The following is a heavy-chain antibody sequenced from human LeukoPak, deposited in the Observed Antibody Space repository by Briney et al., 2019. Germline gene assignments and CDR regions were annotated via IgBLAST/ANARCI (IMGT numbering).Heavy chain of an antibody. CDR3: ARGDRTVTATNFDY. CDR1: GGSFGGYY. D-gene: IGHD4-17*01. J-gene: IGHJ4*02. Sequence: SETLSLTCAVDGGSFGGYYWSWIRQPPRKGLEWVGEINHSGSTNYNPSLKSRVTISVDTSKNQFSLKLSSVTAADTAVYYCARGDRTVTATNFDYWGQGTLVTVSS. CDR2: INHSGST. V-gene: IGHV4-34*01.